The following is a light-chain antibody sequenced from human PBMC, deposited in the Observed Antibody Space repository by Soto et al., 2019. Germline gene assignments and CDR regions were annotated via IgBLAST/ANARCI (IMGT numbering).Light chain of an antibody. CDR3: QQYGSSGT. Sequence: ILLTQSPATLSLSPGERDTLPCRASQSFSSYLGWYQQKPGQAPRLPIYDASNRATGIPARFSGSGSGTDFTLTISSLEPEDFAVYYCQQYGSSGTFGQGTKVDI. CDR2: DAS. V-gene: IGKV3-11*01. CDR1: QSFSSY. J-gene: IGKJ1*01.